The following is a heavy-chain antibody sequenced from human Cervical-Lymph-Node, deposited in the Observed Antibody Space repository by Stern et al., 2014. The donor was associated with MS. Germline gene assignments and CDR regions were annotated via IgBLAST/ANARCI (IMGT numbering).Heavy chain of an antibody. J-gene: IGHJ4*02. V-gene: IGHV3-33*01. CDR3: AADRYCSADSCQGLFDY. CDR2: IWYDGSKK. Sequence: VQLVESGGGVFQPGTSLRLSCAASAFNFNNYAMHWVRQAPGKGLDWVAVIWYDGSKKYYAESVRGRFTISRDHSKNTLYLQVTGLRADDTAVYYCAADRYCSADSCQGLFDYWGQGTLVTVSS. D-gene: IGHD2-15*01. CDR1: AFNFNNYA.